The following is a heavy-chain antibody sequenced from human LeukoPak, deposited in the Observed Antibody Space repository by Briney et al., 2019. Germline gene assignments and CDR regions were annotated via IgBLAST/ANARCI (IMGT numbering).Heavy chain of an antibody. V-gene: IGHV6-1*01. CDR2: TYYRSKWFN. CDR3: AREGELGIPFNWFDP. D-gene: IGHD1-26*01. CDR1: GDSVSSNSAA. J-gene: IGHJ5*02. Sequence: SQTLSLTCAISGDSVSSNSAAWNWIRQSPSRGLEWLGRTYYRSKWFNDYAVSVKSRITINPDTSKNQFSLQLNSVTPEDTAVYHCAREGELGIPFNWFDPWGQGTLVTVSS.